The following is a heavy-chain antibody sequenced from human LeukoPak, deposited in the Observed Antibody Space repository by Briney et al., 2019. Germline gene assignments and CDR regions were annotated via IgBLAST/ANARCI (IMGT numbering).Heavy chain of an antibody. CDR2: INPNSGGT. CDR1: GYIFTGYY. J-gene: IGHJ5*02. V-gene: IGHV1-2*04. Sequence: ASVKVSCKASGYIFTGYYMHWVRQAPGQGLEWMGWINPNSGGTNYAQKFQGWVTMTRDTSISTAYMELSRLRSDDTAVYYCAREGRGSGSYYTFWFDPWGQGTLVTVSS. D-gene: IGHD3-10*01. CDR3: AREGRGSGSYYTFWFDP.